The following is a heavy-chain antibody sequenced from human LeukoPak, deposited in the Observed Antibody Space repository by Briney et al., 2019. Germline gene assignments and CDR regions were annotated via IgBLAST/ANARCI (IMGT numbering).Heavy chain of an antibody. Sequence: PSETLSLTCTVSGGSISSYYWSWIRQPPGKGLEWIGYIYYSGSTNYNPSLKSRVTISVDTSKNQFSLKLSSVTAADTAVYYCARDPGTTVTEGDGDYWGQGTLVTVSS. J-gene: IGHJ4*02. CDR2: IYYSGST. CDR1: GGSISSYY. D-gene: IGHD4-17*01. V-gene: IGHV4-59*01. CDR3: ARDPGTTVTEGDGDY.